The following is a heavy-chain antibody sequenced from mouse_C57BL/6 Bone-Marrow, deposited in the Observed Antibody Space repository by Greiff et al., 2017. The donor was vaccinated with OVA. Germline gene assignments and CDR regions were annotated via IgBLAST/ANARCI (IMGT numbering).Heavy chain of an antibody. Sequence: QVHVKQSGAELVRPGASVKLSCKASGYTFTDYYINWVKQRPGQGLEWIARIYPGSGNTYYNEKLKGKATLTAEKSSSTAYMQLSSLTSEDSAVYFCARYRIYDGYSYAMDYWGQGTSVTVSS. D-gene: IGHD2-3*01. CDR1: GYTFTDYY. V-gene: IGHV1-76*01. CDR2: IYPGSGNT. J-gene: IGHJ4*01. CDR3: ARYRIYDGYSYAMDY.